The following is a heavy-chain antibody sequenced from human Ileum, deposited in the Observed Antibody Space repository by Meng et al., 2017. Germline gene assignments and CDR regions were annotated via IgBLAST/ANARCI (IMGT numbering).Heavy chain of an antibody. CDR1: GGSLNDYY. Sequence: HVHLEQWCAGLLDTSDSLPLPWAVFGGSLNDYYRSWVRQSPGKGLEWIGQIHHSGRTNYNSSLERRVTISVDTSKSQFSLKLTSVTAADTAMYYCVRGPARETHDFDYWGQGALVTVSS. V-gene: IGHV4-34*02. CDR3: VRGPARETHDFDY. CDR2: IHHSGRT. J-gene: IGHJ4*02. D-gene: IGHD1-26*01.